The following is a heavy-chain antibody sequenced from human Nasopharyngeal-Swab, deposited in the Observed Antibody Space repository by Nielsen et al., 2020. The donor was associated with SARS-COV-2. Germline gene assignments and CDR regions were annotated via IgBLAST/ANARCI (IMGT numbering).Heavy chain of an antibody. D-gene: IGHD3-3*01. CDR3: ARAPTIFGVVITSFDY. V-gene: IGHV4-31*03. CDR2: IYYSGST. J-gene: IGHJ4*02. CDR1: GGSISSGGYY. Sequence: LRFSCTVSGGSISSGGYYWSWIRQHPGKGLEWIGYIYYSGSTYYNPSLKSRVTISVDTSKNQFSLKLSSVTAADTAVYYCARAPTIFGVVITSFDYWGQGTLVTVSS.